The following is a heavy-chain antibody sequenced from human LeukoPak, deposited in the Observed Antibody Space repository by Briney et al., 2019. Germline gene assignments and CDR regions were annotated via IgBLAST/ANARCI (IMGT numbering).Heavy chain of an antibody. CDR3: AREAERGDSSGYYGYYFDY. CDR1: GFTFSSYN. CDR2: ISTSSTYI. V-gene: IGHV3-21*01. D-gene: IGHD3-22*01. J-gene: IGHJ4*02. Sequence: PGGSLRLSCEASGFTFSSYNMNWVRQAPGKGLEWVSSISTSSTYIYYADSVKGRFTISRDSAKNSLYLQMNSLRAEDTAVYYCAREAERGDSSGYYGYYFDYWGQGALVTVSS.